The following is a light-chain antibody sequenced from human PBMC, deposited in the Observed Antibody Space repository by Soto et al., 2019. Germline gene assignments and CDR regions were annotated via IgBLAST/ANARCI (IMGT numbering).Light chain of an antibody. J-gene: IGKJ4*01. V-gene: IGKV1-39*01. CDR2: GAS. CDR3: QQFFSAVLT. Sequence: DIQLTQSPSSLSASLGDSITITCRASETISTFLNWYQVQPGKAPRLLVYGASYLQVGVPVRFRASGSGTLFTLNIANLQREDLASYFCQQFFSAVLTFGGGTRVDI. CDR1: ETISTF.